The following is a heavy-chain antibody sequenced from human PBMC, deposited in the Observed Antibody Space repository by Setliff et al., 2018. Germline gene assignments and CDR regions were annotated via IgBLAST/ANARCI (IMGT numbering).Heavy chain of an antibody. CDR3: AHSTTFDLHHDY. J-gene: IGHJ4*02. Sequence: SETLSLTCRVSGGSVSTFYWTWIRQPPGKGLEWVGYIFTSGSTQYNPSLKSRATISRDTSSNQFSLKLFSVTAADTAVYYCAHSTTFDLHHDYWGQGALVTV. D-gene: IGHD3-9*01. CDR2: IFTSGST. V-gene: IGHV4-4*09. CDR1: GGSVSTFY.